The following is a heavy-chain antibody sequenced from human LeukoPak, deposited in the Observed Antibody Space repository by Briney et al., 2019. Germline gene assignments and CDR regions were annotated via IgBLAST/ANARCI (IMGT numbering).Heavy chain of an antibody. Sequence: ASVKVSCKASGYTFTGYYMHWVRQAPGQGLEWMGRIIPILGIANYAQKFQGRVTITADKSTSTAYMELSSLRSEDTAVYYCARAVTTISYGMDVWGQGTTVTVSS. V-gene: IGHV1-69*04. CDR1: GYTFTGYY. CDR3: ARAVTTISYGMDV. D-gene: IGHD4-17*01. CDR2: IIPILGIA. J-gene: IGHJ6*02.